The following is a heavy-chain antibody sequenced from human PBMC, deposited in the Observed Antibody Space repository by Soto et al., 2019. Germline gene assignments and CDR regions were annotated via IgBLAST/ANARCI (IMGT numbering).Heavy chain of an antibody. CDR2: LSYEGSEE. CDR3: ALTRRSSLLEVAGPGFEY. Sequence: VGSLRLSCAASGFNFGVFGMHWVRQARGKGLEWLSVLSYEGSEEYYADSVRGRFTISRDNSKNTLFLQMDSLRVDDTGVYYCALTRRSSLLEVAGPGFEYWGQGTLVTVSS. J-gene: IGHJ4*02. V-gene: IGHV3-30*03. D-gene: IGHD6-19*01. CDR1: GFNFGVFG.